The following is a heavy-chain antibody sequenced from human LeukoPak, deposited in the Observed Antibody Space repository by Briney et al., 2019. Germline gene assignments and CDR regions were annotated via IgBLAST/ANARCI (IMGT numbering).Heavy chain of an antibody. CDR3: ARKRLEPGANAFDI. Sequence: ASVKVPCKASGYTFTSYGISWVRQAPGQGLEWMGWISAYNGNTNYAQKLQGRVTMTTDTSTSTAYMELRSLRSDDTAVYYCARKRLEPGANAFDIWGQGTMVTVSS. J-gene: IGHJ3*02. CDR1: GYTFTSYG. V-gene: IGHV1-18*01. D-gene: IGHD1-14*01. CDR2: ISAYNGNT.